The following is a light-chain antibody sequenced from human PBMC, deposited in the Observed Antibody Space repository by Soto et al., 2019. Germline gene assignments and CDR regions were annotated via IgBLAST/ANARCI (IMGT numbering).Light chain of an antibody. CDR2: DIS. CDR3: QQRNNWPWLT. V-gene: IGKV3-11*01. Sequence: EIVLTQSPATLSLSPGERATLSCRASQRVENYLAWYQQKPGQAPRLLIYDISNRATSIPARFSGSGSGADFTLTISSLEPEDSAVYYCQQRNNWPWLTFGGGTRVEIK. CDR1: QRVENY. J-gene: IGKJ4*01.